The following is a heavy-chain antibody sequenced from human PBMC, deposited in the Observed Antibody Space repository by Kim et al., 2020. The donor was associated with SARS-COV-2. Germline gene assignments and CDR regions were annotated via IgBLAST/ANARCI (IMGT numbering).Heavy chain of an antibody. J-gene: IGHJ4*02. Sequence: GGSLRLSCAASGFIFTNYAMNWVRQVPGKGLEWVSVIYGPGTVTYYADSVRGRFTISRDNSKDTLYLQMDRLRAEDTAVYYCAKRGRSVAGSDFDVWGRGTLVTVSA. D-gene: IGHD6-19*01. CDR2: IYGPGTVT. CDR3: AKRGRSVAGSDFDV. CDR1: GFIFTNYA. V-gene: IGHV3-23*03.